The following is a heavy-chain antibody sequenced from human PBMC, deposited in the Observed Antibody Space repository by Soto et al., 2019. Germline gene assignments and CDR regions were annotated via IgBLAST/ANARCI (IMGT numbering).Heavy chain of an antibody. J-gene: IGHJ6*03. CDR2: ISWNSGSI. CDR1: GFTFDDYA. CDR3: ANLVEYSSSSAYYYMDV. Sequence: GGSLRLSCAASGFTFDDYAMHWVRQAPGKGLEWVSGISWNSGSIGYADSVKGRFTISRDNAKNSLYLQMNSLRAEDTALYYCANLVEYSSSSAYYYMDVWGKGTTVTVSS. V-gene: IGHV3-9*01. D-gene: IGHD6-6*01.